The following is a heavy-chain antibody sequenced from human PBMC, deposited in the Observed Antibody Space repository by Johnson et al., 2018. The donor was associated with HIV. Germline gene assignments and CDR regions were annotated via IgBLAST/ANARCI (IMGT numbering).Heavy chain of an antibody. V-gene: IGHV3-66*01. CDR2: IYSGGST. Sequence: EVQVVESGGGLVQPGGSLRLSCAASEFTVNGNYMSWVRQAPGKGLEWVSVIYSGGSTYYADSVKGRCTISRDNARNTLYLQMNSLRADDTAVYYCVREDGAFDLWGQGTVVTVSS. CDR3: VREDGAFDL. CDR1: EFTVNGNY. J-gene: IGHJ3*01. D-gene: IGHD5-24*01.